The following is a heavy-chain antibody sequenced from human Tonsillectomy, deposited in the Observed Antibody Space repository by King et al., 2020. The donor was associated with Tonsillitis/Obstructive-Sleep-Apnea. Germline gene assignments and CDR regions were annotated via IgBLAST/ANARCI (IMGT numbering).Heavy chain of an antibody. Sequence: VQLQQWGAGLLKPSETLSLTCAVYGGSFSGYYWSWIRQPPGKGLEWIGEINHSGSTNFNPSLKSRVTISVDTSKNQFSLKLSSVTAAATAVYYCARGPKSGDLDAFDIWGQGTMVTVSS. V-gene: IGHV4-34*01. D-gene: IGHD4-17*01. CDR3: ARGPKSGDLDAFDI. CDR2: INHSGST. J-gene: IGHJ3*02. CDR1: GGSFSGYY.